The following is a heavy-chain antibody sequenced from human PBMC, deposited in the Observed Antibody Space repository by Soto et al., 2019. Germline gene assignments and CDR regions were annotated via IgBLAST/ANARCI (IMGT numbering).Heavy chain of an antibody. V-gene: IGHV4-39*01. J-gene: IGHJ6*02. D-gene: IGHD3-10*01. CDR1: GGSISSSSFH. CDR2: IYYSGST. CDR3: ARHWEITMVRGVIKGPPYYYYGMDV. Sequence: SETLSLTCTVSGGSISSSSFHWGWIRQPPGKGLEWIGSIYYSGSTYYSPSLKSRVTISVDTSKNQFSLKLSSVTAADTAVYYCARHWEITMVRGVIKGPPYYYYGMDVWGQGTTVTVSS.